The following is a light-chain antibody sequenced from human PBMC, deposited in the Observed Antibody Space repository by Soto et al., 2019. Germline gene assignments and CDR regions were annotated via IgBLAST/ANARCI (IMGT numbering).Light chain of an antibody. Sequence: EILLTQSPGTLSLSPGQRATLSCRASQSVSSAYLAWYQQRRGQAPRLLIFGTSRRATGIPDRFSGSGSGIDFALTISRLEPEDFAVYYCQQFMNSFTFGPGTRVDV. CDR2: GTS. V-gene: IGKV3-20*01. J-gene: IGKJ3*01. CDR1: QSVSSAY. CDR3: QQFMNSFT.